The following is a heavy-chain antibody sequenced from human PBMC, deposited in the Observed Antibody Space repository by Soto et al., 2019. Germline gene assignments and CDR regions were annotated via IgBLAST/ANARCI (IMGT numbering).Heavy chain of an antibody. D-gene: IGHD3-3*01. Sequence: GGSLRLSCRASGSDFSTYSMNWVRQAPGKGLEWIAYVSMDSDTIHYADSVKGRFTISRDDAENSLFLQMNSLRDEDTATYYCARLYYDYVWGQGTTVTVSS. J-gene: IGHJ6*02. CDR1: GSDFSTYS. CDR3: ARLYYDYV. CDR2: VSMDSDTI. V-gene: IGHV3-48*02.